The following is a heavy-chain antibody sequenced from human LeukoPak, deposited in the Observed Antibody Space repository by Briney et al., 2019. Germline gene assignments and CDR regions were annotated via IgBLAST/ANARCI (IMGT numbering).Heavy chain of an antibody. J-gene: IGHJ4*02. Sequence: GGSLRLSCAASGFTFSSYAMHWVRQAPGKGLEWVVVISYDGSNKYYADSVKGRFTISRDNSKNTLYLQMNSLRAEDTAVYYCARGWKLWTLDYWGQGTLVTVSS. CDR1: GFTFSSYA. CDR3: ARGWKLWTLDY. V-gene: IGHV3-30-3*01. D-gene: IGHD5-18*01. CDR2: ISYDGSNK.